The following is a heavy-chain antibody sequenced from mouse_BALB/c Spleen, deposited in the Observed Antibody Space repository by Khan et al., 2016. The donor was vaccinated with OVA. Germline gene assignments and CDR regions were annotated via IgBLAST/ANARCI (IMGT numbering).Heavy chain of an antibody. J-gene: IGHJ2*01. Sequence: QVQLQQSGAELVRPGASVKLSCKTSGYIFTSYWIHWVKQRSGQGLEWIARIYPGTDNRYYNEKFKDKATLTADKSSSTAYMQLSSLKSEDSDVYFCAREEALYHVDHGGQGTTLTVSS. V-gene: IGHV1S132*01. CDR1: GYIFTSYW. D-gene: IGHD3-2*02. CDR3: AREEALYHVDH. CDR2: IYPGTDNR.